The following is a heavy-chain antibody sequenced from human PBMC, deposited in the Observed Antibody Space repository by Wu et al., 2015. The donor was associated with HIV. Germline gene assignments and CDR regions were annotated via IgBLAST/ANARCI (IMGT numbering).Heavy chain of an antibody. CDR3: ARDELFRVDDAFDM. Sequence: QVQLLQSGAEVKKPGASVMVSCKTSGYTFTDYYMYWVRQAPGQGLEWMGWINPNRGGTKYAQKFQGRVTMTRDTAVNTAYMELNSLRSDDTAVYYCARDELFRVDDAFDMVGPRDTWSPSL. CDR2: INPNRGGT. D-gene: IGHD3-10*01. CDR1: GYTFTDYY. J-gene: IGHJ3*02. V-gene: IGHV1-2*02.